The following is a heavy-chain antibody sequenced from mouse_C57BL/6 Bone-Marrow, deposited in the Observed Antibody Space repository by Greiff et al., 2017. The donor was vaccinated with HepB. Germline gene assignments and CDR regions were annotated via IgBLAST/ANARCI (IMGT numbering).Heavy chain of an antibody. V-gene: IGHV14-3*01. CDR2: IDPANGNT. J-gene: IGHJ2*01. CDR1: GFNIKNTY. D-gene: IGHD4-1*01. CDR3: ARSANWDDY. Sequence: VQLKQSVAELVRPGASVKLSCTASGFNIKNTYMPWVKQRPEQGLEWIGRIDPANGNTKYAPKFQGKATIPADTSSNTAYLQLSSLTSEDTAIYYCARSANWDDYRGQGTTLSVSS.